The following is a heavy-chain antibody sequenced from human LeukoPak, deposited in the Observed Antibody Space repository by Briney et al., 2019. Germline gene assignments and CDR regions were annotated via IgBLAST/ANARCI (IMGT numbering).Heavy chain of an antibody. D-gene: IGHD3-3*01. CDR1: GFTFSSYA. V-gene: IGHV3-23*01. J-gene: IGHJ3*02. Sequence: PGGSLRLSCAASGFTFSSYAMSWVRQAPGKGLEWVSAIGGSGSSTYYADSVKGRFTVSRDNSKNTLYLQMNSLRAEDTAVYYCAKDRGNFWSGYGYAFDIWGQGTMDTVSS. CDR3: AKDRGNFWSGYGYAFDI. CDR2: IGGSGSST.